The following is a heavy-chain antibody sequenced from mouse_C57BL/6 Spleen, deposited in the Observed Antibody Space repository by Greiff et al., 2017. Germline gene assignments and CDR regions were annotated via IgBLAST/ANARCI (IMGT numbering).Heavy chain of an antibody. J-gene: IGHJ1*03. Sequence: EVKLMESGGGLVKPGGSLKLSCAASGFTFSSYAMSWVRQTPEKRLEWVATISDGGSYTYYPDNVKGRFTISRDNAKNNLYLQMSHLKSEDTAMYYCARDQALFFYFDVWGTGTTVTVSS. D-gene: IGHD3-2*02. CDR2: ISDGGSYT. CDR1: GFTFSSYA. V-gene: IGHV5-4*01. CDR3: ARDQALFFYFDV.